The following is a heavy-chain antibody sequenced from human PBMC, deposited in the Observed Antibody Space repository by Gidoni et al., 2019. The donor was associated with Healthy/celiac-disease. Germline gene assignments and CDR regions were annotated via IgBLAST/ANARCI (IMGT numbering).Heavy chain of an antibody. D-gene: IGHD6-19*01. CDR2: IYHSGST. V-gene: IGHV4-4*02. CDR3: ARVLYPYSSGWSYFDY. J-gene: IGHJ4*02. Sequence: QVQLQESGPALVKPSGTLSLTCAVSGGSISSSNWWSGVRQPPGKGLEWIGEIYHSGSTNYNPSLKSRVTISVDKSKNQFSLKLSSVTAADTAVYYCARVLYPYSSGWSYFDYWGQGTLVTVSS. CDR1: GGSISSSNW.